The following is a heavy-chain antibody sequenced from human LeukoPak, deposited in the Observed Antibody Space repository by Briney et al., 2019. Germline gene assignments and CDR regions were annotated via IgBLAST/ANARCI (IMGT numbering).Heavy chain of an antibody. Sequence: ASETLSLTCAVSGGSISSGGYSWSWIRQPPGKGLEWIGYIYHSGSTYYNPPLKSRVTISVDRSKNQFSLRLSSVTAADTAVYYCARASGPFDPWGQGTLVTVSS. CDR1: GGSISSGGYS. V-gene: IGHV4-30-2*01. D-gene: IGHD6-19*01. J-gene: IGHJ5*02. CDR2: IYHSGST. CDR3: ARASGPFDP.